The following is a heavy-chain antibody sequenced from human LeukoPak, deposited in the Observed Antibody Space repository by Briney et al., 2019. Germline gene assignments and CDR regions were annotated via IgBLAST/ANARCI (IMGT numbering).Heavy chain of an antibody. J-gene: IGHJ4*02. D-gene: IGHD3-3*01. Sequence: SVKVSCKASGGTFTSYAISWVRQAPGQGLEWMGRIIPILGIANYAQKFQGRVTITADKSTSTAYMELSSLRSEDTAVYYCARGFRIFGVVTAIFDYWGQGTLVTVSS. V-gene: IGHV1-69*04. CDR3: ARGFRIFGVVTAIFDY. CDR1: GGTFTSYA. CDR2: IIPILGIA.